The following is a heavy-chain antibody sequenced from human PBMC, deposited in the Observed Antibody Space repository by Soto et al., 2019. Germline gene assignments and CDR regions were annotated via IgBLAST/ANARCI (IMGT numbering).Heavy chain of an antibody. J-gene: IGHJ4*02. CDR1: VVSITTNGYS. CDR2: IYPSGTI. Sequence: TLSLTAAVPVVSITTNGYSWSWILQPPGKGLEWIGYIYPSGTIFYNPSLNSRVTISADTSNNQFSLKLTSVTAADTAVYFCATYTAFAKYHFDYWGRGTLVTVSS. CDR3: ATYTAFAKYHFDY. V-gene: IGHV4-30-2*01. D-gene: IGHD3-16*01.